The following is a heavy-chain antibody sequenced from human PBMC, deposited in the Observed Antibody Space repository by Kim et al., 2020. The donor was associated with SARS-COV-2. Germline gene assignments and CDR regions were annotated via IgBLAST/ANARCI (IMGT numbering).Heavy chain of an antibody. V-gene: IGHV3-30*18. Sequence: GGSLRLSCAASGFTFSSYGMHWVRQAPGKGLEWVAVISYDGSNKYYADSVKDRFTISRDNSKNTLYLQMNSLRAEDTAVYYCAKEEGSGYSSGWTYYYYGMDVWGQGTTVTVSS. J-gene: IGHJ6*02. CDR2: ISYDGSNK. CDR1: GFTFSSYG. CDR3: AKEEGSGYSSGWTYYYYGMDV. D-gene: IGHD6-19*01.